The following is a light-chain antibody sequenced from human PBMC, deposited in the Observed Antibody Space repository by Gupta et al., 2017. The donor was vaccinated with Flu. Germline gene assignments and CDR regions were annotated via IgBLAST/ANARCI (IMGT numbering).Light chain of an antibody. Sequence: VTLGQPASISCSARQGLVYSDGNTYMNWIQQRPGRSPRRLTYQGSYRGSGVPDRISDSGSGINFTLKISRVEAEDVGINCCRQGEHWPRAFGQGTTVEIK. CDR2: QGS. V-gene: IGKV2-30*01. J-gene: IGKJ1*01. CDR1: QGLVYSDGNTY. CDR3: RQGEHWPRA.